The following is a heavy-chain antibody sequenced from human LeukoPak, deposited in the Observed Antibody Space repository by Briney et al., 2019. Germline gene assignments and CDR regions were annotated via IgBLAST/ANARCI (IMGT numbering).Heavy chain of an antibody. J-gene: IGHJ4*02. D-gene: IGHD3-9*01. CDR1: GFTFSSCS. V-gene: IGHV3-21*01. Sequence: GGSLRLSCAASGFTFSSCSMNWVGQAPGEGLEWVSSISSSSSYIYYADSVKGRFTISRDNAKNSLYLQMNSLRAEDTAVYYCARVGYDILTGYFDYWGQGTLVTVSS. CDR2: ISSSSSYI. CDR3: ARVGYDILTGYFDY.